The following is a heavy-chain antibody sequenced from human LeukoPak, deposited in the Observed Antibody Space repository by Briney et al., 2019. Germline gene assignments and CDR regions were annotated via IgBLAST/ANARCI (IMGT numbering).Heavy chain of an antibody. CDR3: ARGHQYPWGYYYYGMDV. D-gene: IGHD7-27*01. V-gene: IGHV4-34*01. CDR1: GGSFSGYY. J-gene: IGHJ6*02. Sequence: SETLSLTCAVYGGSFSGYYWSWIRQPPGKGLEWIGEINHSGSTNYNPSLKSRVTISVDTSKNQFSLKLSSVTAADTAVYYRARGHQYPWGYYYYGMDVWGQGTTVTVSS. CDR2: INHSGST.